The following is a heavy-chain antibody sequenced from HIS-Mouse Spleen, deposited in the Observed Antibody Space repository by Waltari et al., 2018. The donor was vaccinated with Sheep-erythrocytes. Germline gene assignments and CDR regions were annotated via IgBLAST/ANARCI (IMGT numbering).Heavy chain of an antibody. D-gene: IGHD1-26*01. Sequence: EVQLVESGGVVVQPGGSLRLSCAASGFTFDDYAMHWVRQAPGKGLEWVSLISWDVGSTYDADSVKGRFTISRDNSKNSLYLQMNSLRAEDTALYYCAKDLTLVGSHYYYYYGMDVWGQGTTVTVSS. J-gene: IGHJ6*02. V-gene: IGHV3-43D*03. CDR3: AKDLTLVGSHYYYYYGMDV. CDR2: ISWDVGST. CDR1: GFTFDDYA.